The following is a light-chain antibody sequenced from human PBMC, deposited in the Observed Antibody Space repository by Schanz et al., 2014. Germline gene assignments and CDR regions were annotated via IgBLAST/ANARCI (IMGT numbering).Light chain of an antibody. J-gene: IGKJ1*01. Sequence: ETVMTQSPATLSVSPGERATLSCRASQSVTSKLAWYQQKPGQAPRLLISSASTRAAGVPARFGGSGSGTEFTLTISSLQSEDFAVYYCQHYSGWPWTFGRGTKVDIK. CDR1: QSVTSK. CDR2: SAS. V-gene: IGKV3-15*01. CDR3: QHYSGWPWT.